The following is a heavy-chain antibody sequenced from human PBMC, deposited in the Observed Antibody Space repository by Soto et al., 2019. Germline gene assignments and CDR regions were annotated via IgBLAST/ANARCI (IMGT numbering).Heavy chain of an antibody. CDR1: GYSFAGYW. D-gene: IGHD2-2*01. Sequence: PGESLKISCKGSGYSFAGYWITWVRQKPGKGLEWMGIIYPEDSDTRYSPSFRGQVTISADKSISTAYLQWSSLRASDTAMYYCARPFDTSNWYDFWGQGTLVTVSS. V-gene: IGHV5-51*01. J-gene: IGHJ5*01. CDR3: ARPFDTSNWYDF. CDR2: IYPEDSDT.